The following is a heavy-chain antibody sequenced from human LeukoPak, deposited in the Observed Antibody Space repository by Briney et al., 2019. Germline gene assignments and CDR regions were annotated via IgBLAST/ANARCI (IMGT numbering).Heavy chain of an antibody. J-gene: IGHJ4*02. D-gene: IGHD3-3*01. Sequence: GGSRRLSCAASGFTFSSYGMHWVRQAPGKGLEWVAVIWYDGSNKYYADSVKGRSTISRDNSKNTLDLQMNSLRAEDTAVYYCARDRSYDFWSGYSTPDYWGQGTLVTVSS. CDR2: IWYDGSNK. V-gene: IGHV3-33*01. CDR3: ARDRSYDFWSGYSTPDY. CDR1: GFTFSSYG.